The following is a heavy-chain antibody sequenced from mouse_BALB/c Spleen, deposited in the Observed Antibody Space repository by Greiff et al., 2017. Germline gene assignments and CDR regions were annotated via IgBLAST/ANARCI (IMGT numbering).Heavy chain of an antibody. Sequence: EVKLVETGGGLVQPKGSLKLSCAASGFTFNTNAMNWVRQAPGKGLEWVARIRSKSNNYATYYADSVKDRFTISRDDSQSMLYLQMNNLKTEDTAMYYCVRGGYDYEGAAWFAYWGQGTLVTVSA. J-gene: IGHJ3*01. V-gene: IGHV10S3*01. CDR3: VRGGYDYEGAAWFAY. CDR2: IRSKSNNYAT. D-gene: IGHD2-4*01. CDR1: GFTFNTNA.